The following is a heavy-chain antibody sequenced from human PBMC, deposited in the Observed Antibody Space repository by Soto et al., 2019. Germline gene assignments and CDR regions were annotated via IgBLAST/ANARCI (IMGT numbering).Heavy chain of an antibody. CDR2: ISSSGSVI. CDR1: GFTFSDYY. CDR3: ARGRGRGYCSSPNCEHEMDS. Sequence: QVQLVESGGGLVNPGGSLRLSCAASGFTFSDYYMSWIRQAPGKGLEWISYISSSGSVIYYADSVKGRFTISRDNAKNSLFLQMNNLRAEDTAVYYCARGRGRGYCSSPNCEHEMDSWGQGTQVTVSS. D-gene: IGHD2-2*01. J-gene: IGHJ4*02. V-gene: IGHV3-11*01.